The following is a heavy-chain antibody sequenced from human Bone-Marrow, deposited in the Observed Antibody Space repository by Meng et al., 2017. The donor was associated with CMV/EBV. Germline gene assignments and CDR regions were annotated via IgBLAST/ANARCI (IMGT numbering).Heavy chain of an antibody. CDR3: AKDSSGWTYFDY. CDR1: GFTFSDYY. V-gene: IGHV3-69-1*01. J-gene: IGHJ4*02. D-gene: IGHD6-19*01. Sequence: GESLKISCAASGFTFSDYYMNWVRQAPGKGLEWVSSISSSSTIYYADSVKGRFTISRDNSKNTLYLQMNSLRAEDTAVYYCAKDSSGWTYFDYWGQGTLVTVSS. CDR2: ISSSSTI.